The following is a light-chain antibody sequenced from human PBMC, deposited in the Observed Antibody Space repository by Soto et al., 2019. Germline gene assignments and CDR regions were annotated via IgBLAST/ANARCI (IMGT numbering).Light chain of an antibody. V-gene: IGLV1-51*01. CDR3: GTWDDSLSALV. CDR1: TSNIGNNY. J-gene: IGLJ1*01. Sequence: QAVVTQPPSVSAAPGQKVTISCSGSTSNIGNNYVSWYQQLPGTAPKLLIFDNDNRPSGIPDRFSASKSGTSATLDITGLQTGDEADYYCGTWDDSLSALVFGTGTKLTVL. CDR2: DND.